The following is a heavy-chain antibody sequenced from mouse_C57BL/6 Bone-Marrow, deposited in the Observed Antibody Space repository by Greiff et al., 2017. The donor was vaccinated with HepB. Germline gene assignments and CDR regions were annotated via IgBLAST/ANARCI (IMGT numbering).Heavy chain of an antibody. CDR3: ARDYYGSSGGFAY. D-gene: IGHD1-1*01. Sequence: QVTLKVSGPGILQPSQTLSLTCSFSGFSLSTFGMGVGWFRQPSGKGLEWLAHIWWDDDKYYNPALKSRLTISKNTSKNQVFLKIANVDTADTATYYCARDYYGSSGGFAYWGQGTLITLSA. J-gene: IGHJ3*01. V-gene: IGHV8-8*01. CDR1: GFSLSTFGMG. CDR2: IWWDDDK.